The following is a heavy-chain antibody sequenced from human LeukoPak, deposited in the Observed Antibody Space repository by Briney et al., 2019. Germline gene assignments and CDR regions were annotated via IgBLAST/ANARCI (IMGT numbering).Heavy chain of an antibody. D-gene: IGHD3-10*01. CDR1: GGSFSGYY. CDR3: ARSDHGSGSYSYFDY. J-gene: IGHJ4*02. V-gene: IGHV4-34*01. Sequence: SETLSLTCAVYGGSFSGYYWSWIRQPPGKGLEWIGEINHSGSTNYNPSLKSRVTISVDTSKNQFSLKLSSVTAADTAVYYCARSDHGSGSYSYFDYWGQGTLVTVSS. CDR2: INHSGST.